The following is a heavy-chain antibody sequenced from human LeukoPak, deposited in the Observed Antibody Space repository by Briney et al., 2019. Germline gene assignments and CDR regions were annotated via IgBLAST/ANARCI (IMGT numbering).Heavy chain of an antibody. CDR3: TRGGVLSSAVAGSFDY. D-gene: IGHD6-19*01. V-gene: IGHV3-23*01. CDR1: GFTFSSYA. Sequence: GGSLRLSCAASGFTFSSYAMSWVRQAPGKGLEWVSAISGSGGSTYYADSVKGRFTISRDNSKNTLYLQMNSLRAEDTAVYYCTRGGVLSSAVAGSFDYWGQGTLVTVSS. J-gene: IGHJ4*02. CDR2: ISGSGGST.